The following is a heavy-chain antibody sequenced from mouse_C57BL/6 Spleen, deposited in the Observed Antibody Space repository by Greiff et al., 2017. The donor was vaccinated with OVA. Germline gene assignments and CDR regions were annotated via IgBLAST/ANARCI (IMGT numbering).Heavy chain of an antibody. J-gene: IGHJ2*01. Sequence: QVQLKESGPGLVQPSQSLSITCTVSGFSLTSYGVHWVRQSPGTGLEWLGVIWSGGSTDYNAAFISRLSISKDNSKSQVFFKMNRLQADDTAIYYCARSPTVVATLDYWGQGTTLTVSS. CDR1: GFSLTSYG. D-gene: IGHD1-1*01. V-gene: IGHV2-2*01. CDR2: IWSGGST. CDR3: ARSPTVVATLDY.